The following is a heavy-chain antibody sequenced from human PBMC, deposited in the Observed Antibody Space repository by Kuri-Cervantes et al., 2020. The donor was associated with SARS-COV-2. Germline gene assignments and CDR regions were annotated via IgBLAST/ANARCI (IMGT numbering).Heavy chain of an antibody. D-gene: IGHD2-21*02. Sequence: GESLKISCAASGFSLRSYSMNWVRQAPGKGLEWVSYISSSSSAIYYADSVKGRFTISRDNAKNSLYLQMNSLRAEDTAVYYCERKRTVVTDSPIDYWGQGTLVTVSS. CDR2: ISSSSSAI. CDR1: GFSLRSYS. CDR3: ERKRTVVTDSPIDY. V-gene: IGHV3-48*01. J-gene: IGHJ4*02.